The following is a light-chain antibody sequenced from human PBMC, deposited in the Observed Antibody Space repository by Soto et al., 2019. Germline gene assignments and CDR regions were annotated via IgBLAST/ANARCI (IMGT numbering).Light chain of an antibody. CDR2: GAS. V-gene: IGKV3-15*01. Sequence: EIVMTQSPDTLSVSPGERATLSCRASQSVSSNLAWYQQKPGQAPRLLIYGASNRTTRIPARFSGGGSGTEFTLTISSLQSEDFAIYYCQQYNNWPTLTFGQGTKVEIK. CDR1: QSVSSN. J-gene: IGKJ1*01. CDR3: QQYNNWPTLT.